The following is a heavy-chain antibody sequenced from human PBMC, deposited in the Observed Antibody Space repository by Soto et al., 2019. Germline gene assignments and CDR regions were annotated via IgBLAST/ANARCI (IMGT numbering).Heavy chain of an antibody. V-gene: IGHV1-69*13. D-gene: IGHD2-2*01. CDR3: AREVSSSRFDS. Sequence: SVKVSCKSSGGTFSSYRISWVRQAPGQGLEWMGGIMPIFATPQYAQKSQGRVTISADESTSTAYMELRSLTSDDTAVYYCAREVSSSRFDSWGQGTLVTVSS. CDR2: IMPIFATP. J-gene: IGHJ4*02. CDR1: GGTFSSYR.